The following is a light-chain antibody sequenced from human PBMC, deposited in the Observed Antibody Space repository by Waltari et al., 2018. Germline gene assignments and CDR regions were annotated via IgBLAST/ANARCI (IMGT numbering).Light chain of an antibody. V-gene: IGKV3-20*01. CDR1: QSLTKRY. Sequence: VLTQSPGTLSLSPGERATLSCRASQSLTKRYLAWDQQKPGQAPRLLIYGASSRAAGIPDRFSGSGSGTDFTLTISRLEPEDFAVYYCQQYGSSVLYTFGQGTKLEIK. J-gene: IGKJ2*01. CDR2: GAS. CDR3: QQYGSSVLYT.